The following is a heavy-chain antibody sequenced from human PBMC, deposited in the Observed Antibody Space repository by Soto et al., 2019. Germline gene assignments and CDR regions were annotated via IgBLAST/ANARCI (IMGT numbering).Heavy chain of an antibody. CDR2: ISGSGGST. D-gene: IGHD3-3*01. CDR1: GFTFSSYA. CDR3: AKDRHLRFLGGAFDI. J-gene: IGHJ3*02. V-gene: IGHV3-23*01. Sequence: GGSLRLSCAASGFTFSSYAMSWVRQAPGKGLEWVSAISGSGGSTYYADSVKGRFTISRDNSKNTLYLQMNSRRAEDTAVYYCAKDRHLRFLGGAFDIWGQGTMVTVSS.